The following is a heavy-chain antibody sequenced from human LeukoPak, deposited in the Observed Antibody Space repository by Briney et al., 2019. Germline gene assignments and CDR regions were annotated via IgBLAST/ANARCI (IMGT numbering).Heavy chain of an antibody. CDR2: IYSGGST. J-gene: IGHJ4*02. CDR1: GGTFSSYA. Sequence: ASVKVSCKASGGTFSSYAISWVRQAPGKGLEWVSVIYSGGSTYYADSVKGRFTISRDNSKNTLYLQMNSLRAEDTAVYYCASGDKGLYYFDYWGQGTLVTVSS. V-gene: IGHV3-53*01. CDR3: ASGDKGLYYFDY. D-gene: IGHD7-27*01.